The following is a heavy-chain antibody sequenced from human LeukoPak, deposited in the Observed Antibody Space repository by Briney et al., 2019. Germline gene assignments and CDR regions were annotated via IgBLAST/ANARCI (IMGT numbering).Heavy chain of an antibody. V-gene: IGHV3-23*01. Sequence: GGSLRLSCAASGFTFASYAMTWVRQAPGKGLEWVSAISFSGDLTYYADSVKGRFTVSRDNSKNTLCLQMNSLRVEDTAVYYCAKDGPPTEIGPQGYFDYWGQGTPVTFSS. CDR1: GFTFASYA. CDR3: AKDGPPTEIGPQGYFDY. CDR2: ISFSGDLT. J-gene: IGHJ4*02. D-gene: IGHD4-11*01.